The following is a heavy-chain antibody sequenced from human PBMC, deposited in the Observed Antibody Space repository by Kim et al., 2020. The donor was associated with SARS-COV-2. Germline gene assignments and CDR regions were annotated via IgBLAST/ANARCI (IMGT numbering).Heavy chain of an antibody. CDR3: ARGTVVVPATRKSVVGLPPRPYYYYGMDV. Sequence: GGSLRLSCAASGFTFSSYEMNWVRQAPGKGLEWVSYISSSGSTIYYADSVKGRFTISRDNAKNSLYLQMNSLRAEDTAVYYCARGTVVVPATRKSVVGLPPRPYYYYGMDVWGQGTTVTVSS. CDR2: ISSSGSTI. D-gene: IGHD2-2*01. CDR1: GFTFSSYE. V-gene: IGHV3-48*03. J-gene: IGHJ6*02.